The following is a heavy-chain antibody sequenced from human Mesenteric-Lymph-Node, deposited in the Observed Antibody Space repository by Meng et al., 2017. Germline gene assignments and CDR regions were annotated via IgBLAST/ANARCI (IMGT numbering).Heavy chain of an antibody. CDR2: INHSGGT. J-gene: IGHJ4*02. D-gene: IGHD5-24*01. CDR3: ARGLVEMTTISRTGMGFHDH. Sequence: QLTASGAGLFNLSETLPLPCSLYGGSFSGYYWTWFRQPPGKGLEWIGEINHSGGTYYNSSLKSRVIMSVDTSKNQLSLNMRSVTAADTAVYYCARGLVEMTTISRTGMGFHDHWGQGTLVTASS. V-gene: IGHV4-34*01. CDR1: GGSFSGYY.